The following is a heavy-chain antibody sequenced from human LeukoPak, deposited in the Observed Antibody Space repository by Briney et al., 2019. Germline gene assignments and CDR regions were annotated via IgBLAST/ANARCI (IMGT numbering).Heavy chain of an antibody. J-gene: IGHJ4*02. Sequence: GGSLRLSCAASGFTFSSYAMSWVRQAPGKGLEWVSAISGSGGSTYYADSVKGRFTISRDNSKNTLYLQMNSLRAEDTAVYYCAKFPGYYGSGSYSRASDYWGQGTLVTVSS. V-gene: IGHV3-23*01. CDR2: ISGSGGST. D-gene: IGHD3-10*01. CDR3: AKFPGYYGSGSYSRASDY. CDR1: GFTFSSYA.